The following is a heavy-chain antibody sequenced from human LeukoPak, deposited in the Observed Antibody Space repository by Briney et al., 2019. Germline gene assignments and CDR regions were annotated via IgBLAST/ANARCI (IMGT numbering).Heavy chain of an antibody. Sequence: GESLKISCKGSGYIFTDYWISWLRQMPGKGLEWTGIIYPDDSDTRYSPSFQGQVTISVDKSIRTAYLQWSTLKASDTAMYYCARSPHGDDFWGQGTLVTVSS. CDR1: GYIFTDYW. D-gene: IGHD2-21*02. J-gene: IGHJ4*02. CDR3: ARSPHGDDF. CDR2: IYPDDSDT. V-gene: IGHV5-51*01.